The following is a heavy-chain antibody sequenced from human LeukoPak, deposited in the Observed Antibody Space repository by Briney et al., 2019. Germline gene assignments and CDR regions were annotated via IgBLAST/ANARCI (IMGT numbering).Heavy chain of an antibody. J-gene: IGHJ4*02. CDR3: ARRLYDYVWGSYRFDY. CDR1: GGSISSYY. D-gene: IGHD3-16*02. Sequence: SETLSLTCTVSGGSISSYYWSWIRQPPGKGLEWIGYIYYSGSTNYNPSLKSRVTISVDTSKNQFSLKLSSVTAADTAVYYCARRLYDYVWGSYRFDYWGQGTLVTVSS. V-gene: IGHV4-59*08. CDR2: IYYSGST.